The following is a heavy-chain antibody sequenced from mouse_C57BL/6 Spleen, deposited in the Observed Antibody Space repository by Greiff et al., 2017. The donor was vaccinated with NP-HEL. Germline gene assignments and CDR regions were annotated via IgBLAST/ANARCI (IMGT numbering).Heavy chain of an antibody. J-gene: IGHJ2*01. CDR1: GYTFTSYW. D-gene: IGHD3-2*02. Sequence: QVQLQQPGAELVKPGASVKLSCKASGYTFTSYWMHWVKQRPGQGLEWIGMIHPNSGSTNYNEKFKSKATLTVDKSSSTAYMQLSSLTSEDSAVYYCAYSSGYPYYFDYWGQGTTLTVPS. CDR3: AYSSGYPYYFDY. V-gene: IGHV1-64*01. CDR2: IHPNSGST.